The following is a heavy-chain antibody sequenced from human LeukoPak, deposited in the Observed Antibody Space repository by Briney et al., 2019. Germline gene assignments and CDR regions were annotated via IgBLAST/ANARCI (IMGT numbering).Heavy chain of an antibody. D-gene: IGHD6-6*01. V-gene: IGHV3-23*01. CDR2: ISGSGGST. Sequence: PGGSLRLSCAASGFTFTSYAMSWVRQAPGKGLEWVSAISGSGGSTYYADSVKGRFTISRDNSKNTLYLQMNSLRAEDAAVYYCAKGGVYSSSFDYWGQGTLVTVSS. CDR3: AKGGVYSSSFDY. J-gene: IGHJ4*02. CDR1: GFTFTSYA.